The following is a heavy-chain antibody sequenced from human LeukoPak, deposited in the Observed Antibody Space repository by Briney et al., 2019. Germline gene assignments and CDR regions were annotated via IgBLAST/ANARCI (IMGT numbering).Heavy chain of an antibody. CDR3: ARGGIQVSGIDEFDY. J-gene: IGHJ4*02. Sequence: GGALRLSCAASGFTLIYYDMHLGRQGIGKSLEWGSAIGIRGDTHYSGSVKGRFTISRENAESSLYLQMNSLRAEDTAVYYCARGGIQVSGIDEFDYWGQGTLVTVSS. V-gene: IGHV3-13*01. CDR2: IGIRGDT. CDR1: GFTLIYYD. D-gene: IGHD6-19*01.